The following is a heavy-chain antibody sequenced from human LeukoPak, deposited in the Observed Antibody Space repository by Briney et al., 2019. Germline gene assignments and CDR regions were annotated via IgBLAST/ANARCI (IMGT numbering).Heavy chain of an antibody. CDR1: GFTFSSYS. D-gene: IGHD3-10*01. CDR3: ARDTEPPYSSGTN. Sequence: GGSLRLSCAASGFTFSSYSMNWVRQAPGKGLEWVSYISSSSSTIYYADSVKGRFTISRDNAKNSLYLQMNSLGDEDTAVYYCARDTEPPYSSGTNWGQGTLVTVSS. CDR2: ISSSSSTI. V-gene: IGHV3-48*02. J-gene: IGHJ4*02.